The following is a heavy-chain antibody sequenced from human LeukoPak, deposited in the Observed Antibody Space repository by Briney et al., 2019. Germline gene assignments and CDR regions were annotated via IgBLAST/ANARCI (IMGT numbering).Heavy chain of an antibody. V-gene: IGHV3-30*03. J-gene: IGHJ4*02. CDR1: GFTFSSYS. D-gene: IGHD4-11*01. Sequence: PGGSLRLSCAASGFTFSSYSMNWVRQAPGKGLEWVAVISYDGSNKYYADSVKGRFTISRDNSKNTLYLQMNSLRAEDTAVYYCARSRQMTTVDYWGQGTLVTVSS. CDR2: ISYDGSNK. CDR3: ARSRQMTTVDY.